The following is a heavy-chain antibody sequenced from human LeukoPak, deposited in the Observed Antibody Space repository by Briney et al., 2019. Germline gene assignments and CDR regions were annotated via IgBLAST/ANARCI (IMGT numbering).Heavy chain of an antibody. V-gene: IGHV4-59*01. J-gene: IGHJ6*02. CDR1: GGSISSYY. CDR3: ARSGYYYYYYGMDV. CDR2: IYYSRST. Sequence: SETLSLTCTVSGGSISSYYWSWIRQPPGKGLEWIGYIYYSRSTNYNPSLKSRVTISVDTSKNQFSLKLSSVTAADTAVYYCARSGYYYYYYGMDVWGQGTTVTVSS. D-gene: IGHD3-3*01.